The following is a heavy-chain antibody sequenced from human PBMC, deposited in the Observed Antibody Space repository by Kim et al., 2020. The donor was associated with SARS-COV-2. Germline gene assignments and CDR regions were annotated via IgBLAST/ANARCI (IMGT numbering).Heavy chain of an antibody. D-gene: IGHD2-2*01. CDR2: ISSSSSYI. V-gene: IGHV3-21*01. CDR3: ARESTSSTSYYYYYGMDV. Sequence: GGSLRLSCAASGFTFSSYSMNWVRQAPGKGLEWVSSISSSSSYIYYADSVKGRFTISRDNAKNSLYLQMNSLRAEDTAVYYCARESTSSTSYYYYYGMDVWGQGTTVTVSS. CDR1: GFTFSSYS. J-gene: IGHJ6*02.